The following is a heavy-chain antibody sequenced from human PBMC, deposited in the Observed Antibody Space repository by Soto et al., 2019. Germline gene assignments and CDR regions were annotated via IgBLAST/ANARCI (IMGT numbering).Heavy chain of an antibody. D-gene: IGHD2-8*01. V-gene: IGHV3-23*01. J-gene: IGHJ4*02. CDR1: GFTVGSYA. Sequence: GGSLRLSCAASGFTVGSYAMTWVRQAPGKGLEWVSGSSGSGDETYYADSVQGRFTISRDNLKKTLYLQMNSLRAEDTAVYYCAKARCTTSNCYVPDYWGQGTLVPVSS. CDR2: SSGSGDET. CDR3: AKARCTTSNCYVPDY.